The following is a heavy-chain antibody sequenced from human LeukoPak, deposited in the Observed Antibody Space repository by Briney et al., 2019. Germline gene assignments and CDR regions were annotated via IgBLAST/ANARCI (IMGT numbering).Heavy chain of an antibody. Sequence: GGSLRLSCAASAFTFSGYEMNWVRQAPGKGLEWLSYISANSNTIHYADSVKGRFTISRDNAKNSLYLQMNSLRAEDTAVYYCARSDYWGRGTLVTVSS. CDR3: ARSDY. CDR1: AFTFSGYE. J-gene: IGHJ4*02. V-gene: IGHV3-48*03. CDR2: ISANSNTI.